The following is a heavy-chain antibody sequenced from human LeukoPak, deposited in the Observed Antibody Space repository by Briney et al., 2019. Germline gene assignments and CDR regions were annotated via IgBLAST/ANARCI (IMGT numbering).Heavy chain of an antibody. Sequence: GGSLRLSCAASGFTFSRYSMNWVRQAPGRGLEWVSYISSSSSTVYYADSLKGRFTISRDNAKNSLYLQMNSLRDEDTAVYYCARAQTYYGSGSYLYWGQGTLVTVSS. CDR3: ARAQTYYGSGSYLY. J-gene: IGHJ4*02. CDR1: GFTFSRYS. V-gene: IGHV3-48*02. D-gene: IGHD3-10*01. CDR2: ISSSSSTV.